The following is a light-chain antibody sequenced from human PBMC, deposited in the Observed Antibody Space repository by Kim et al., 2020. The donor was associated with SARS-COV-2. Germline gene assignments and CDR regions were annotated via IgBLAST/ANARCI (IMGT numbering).Light chain of an antibody. J-gene: IGLJ2*01. CDR2: EDN. CDR3: QSYDSSNP. Sequence: NFMLTQPHSVSESPGKTVTISCTRSSGSIASNYVQWYQQRPGSAPTTVIYEDNQRPSGVPDRFSGSIDSSSNSASLTISGRKTEDEADYYCQSYDSSNPFGGGTQLTVL. V-gene: IGLV6-57*04. CDR1: SGSIASNY.